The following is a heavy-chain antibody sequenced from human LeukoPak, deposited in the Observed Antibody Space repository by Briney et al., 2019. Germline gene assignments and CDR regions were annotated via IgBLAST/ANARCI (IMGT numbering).Heavy chain of an antibody. D-gene: IGHD1-1*01. J-gene: IGHJ6*03. CDR1: GFTFSDYY. CDR3: ARARERNTYYYYYMDV. Sequence: GGSLRLSCAASGFTFSDYYMSWIRQAPGKGLEWVSYISSSGSTIYYADSVKGRFTISRDNAKNSLYLQMNSLRAEDTAVYYCARARERNTYYYYYMDVWGKGTTVTVSS. V-gene: IGHV3-11*04. CDR2: ISSSGSTI.